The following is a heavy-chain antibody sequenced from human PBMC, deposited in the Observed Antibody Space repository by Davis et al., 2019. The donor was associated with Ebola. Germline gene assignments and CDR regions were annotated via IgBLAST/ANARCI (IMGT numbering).Heavy chain of an antibody. V-gene: IGHV3-11*01. D-gene: IGHD4-23*01. CDR1: GSPSSANY. J-gene: IGHJ4*02. Sequence: PGGSLRLSFAAPGSPSSANYMSWIRQAPGKGPEWVSSIISSGSTIYHADSVKGRFNISRANAKNSLYLQMNSVRAEDTAVYYCARVGLRWRRTLYFDYWGQGTLVTVSS. CDR3: ARVGLRWRRTLYFDY. CDR2: IISSGSTI.